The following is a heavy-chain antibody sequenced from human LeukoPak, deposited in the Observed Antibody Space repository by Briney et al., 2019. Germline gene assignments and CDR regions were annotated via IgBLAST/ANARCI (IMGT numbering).Heavy chain of an antibody. Sequence: SVKVSCKASGGTFSSYAISWVRQAPGQGLEWMGRIIPILGIANHAQKFQGRVTITADKSTSTAYMELSSLRSEDTAVYYCARRDYGGNRDFDYWGQGTLVTVSS. CDR1: GGTFSSYA. J-gene: IGHJ4*02. CDR3: ARRDYGGNRDFDY. V-gene: IGHV1-69*04. D-gene: IGHD4-23*01. CDR2: IIPILGIA.